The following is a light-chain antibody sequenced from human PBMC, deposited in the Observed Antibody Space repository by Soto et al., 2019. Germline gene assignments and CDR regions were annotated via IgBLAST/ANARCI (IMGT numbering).Light chain of an antibody. CDR3: QQYYSYPYT. V-gene: IGKV1-8*01. J-gene: IGKJ2*01. Sequence: AIRMTQSPSSFSSSTGDRVTITCRASQGISSYLAWYQQKPGQAPKLLIYAASTLQSGVPSRFSGSGSGTDFTLTSSSLQYEDLVTYYCQQYYSYPYTFGQGTKLEIK. CDR2: AAS. CDR1: QGISSY.